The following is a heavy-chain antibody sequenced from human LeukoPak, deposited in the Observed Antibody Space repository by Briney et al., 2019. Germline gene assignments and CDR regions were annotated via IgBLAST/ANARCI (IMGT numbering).Heavy chain of an antibody. CDR3: FQAEDGIRDSSGYTFDY. V-gene: IGHV3-7*01. J-gene: IGHJ4*02. D-gene: IGHD3-22*01. CDR2: IKQDGSEK. Sequence: GGSLRLSCAASGFSVSGYAMSLVRQAPGKGLEWVANIKQDGSEKYYVDSVKGRFTISRDNAKNSLYLQMNSLRAEDTAVYFFFQAEDGIRDSSGYTFDYWGQGTLVTVSS. CDR1: GFSVSGYA.